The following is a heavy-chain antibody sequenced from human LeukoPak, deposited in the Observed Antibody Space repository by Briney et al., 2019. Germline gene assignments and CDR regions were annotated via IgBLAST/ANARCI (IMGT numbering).Heavy chain of an antibody. CDR2: ISSSGSPI. CDR3: AREDADDAFDI. J-gene: IGHJ3*02. CDR1: GFTFSSYE. V-gene: IGHV3-48*03. Sequence: GGSLRLSCAASGFTFSSYEMNSVRQAPGKGLEWVSYISSSGSPIYYADSVKGRFTISRDNAKNSVYLQMNSLRAEDTAVYHCAREDADDAFDIWGQGTMVTVSS.